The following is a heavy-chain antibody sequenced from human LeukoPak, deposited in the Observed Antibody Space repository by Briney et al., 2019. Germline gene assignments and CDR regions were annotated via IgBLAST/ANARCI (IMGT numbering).Heavy chain of an antibody. CDR1: GFTFSDYN. D-gene: IGHD1-26*01. CDR3: ARPSHSGYDEGMDV. CDR2: ISSTSSII. V-gene: IGHV3-48*02. Sequence: GGSLRLSCAASGFTFSDYNMNWVRQTPGKGLEWISYISSTSSIIYYADSVKGRFTISRDNAKNSLYLQMNSLRDEDTAVYYCARPSHSGYDEGMDVWGQGTTVIVSS. J-gene: IGHJ6*02.